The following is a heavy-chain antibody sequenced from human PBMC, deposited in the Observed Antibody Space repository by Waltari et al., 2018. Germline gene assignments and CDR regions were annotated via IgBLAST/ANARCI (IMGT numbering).Heavy chain of an antibody. V-gene: IGHV3-20*04. CDR3: ARVEAPGIAAAAPRY. CDR1: GFTFDDYG. CDR2: INWNGGST. Sequence: EVQLVESGGGVVRPGGSLRLSCAASGFTFDDYGMSWVRQAPGKGLEWVSGINWNGGSTGYADSVKGRFTISRDNAKNSLYLQMNSLRAEDTALYYGARVEAPGIAAAAPRYWGQGTLVTVSS. J-gene: IGHJ4*02. D-gene: IGHD6-13*01.